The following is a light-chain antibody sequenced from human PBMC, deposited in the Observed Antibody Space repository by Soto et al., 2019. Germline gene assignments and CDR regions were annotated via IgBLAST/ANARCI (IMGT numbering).Light chain of an antibody. Sequence: EIVLTQSPATLSLSPGERATLSCRASQSVSSYLAWYQQKPGQAPRLLIYDASNRATGIPARFSGSGSGTDLTLTISSLEPEDFAVYYCLRYGSSPPDNLGPGAKLEIK. CDR3: LRYGSSPPDN. V-gene: IGKV3-11*01. CDR1: QSVSSY. CDR2: DAS. J-gene: IGKJ2*01.